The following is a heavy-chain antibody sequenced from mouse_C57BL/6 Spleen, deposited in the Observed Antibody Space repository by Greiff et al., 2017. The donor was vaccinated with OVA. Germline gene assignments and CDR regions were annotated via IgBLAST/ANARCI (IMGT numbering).Heavy chain of an antibody. J-gene: IGHJ2*01. CDR2: INPYNGGT. Sequence: VQLQQSGPVLVKPGASVKMSCKASGYTFTDYYMNWVKQSHGKSLEWIGVINPYNGGTSYNQQFKGNATLTVDKSSSTAYMELNSLTSEDSAVYYCARLRREGFDYWGQGTTLTVSS. CDR1: GYTFTDYY. V-gene: IGHV1-19*01. CDR3: ARLRREGFDY. D-gene: IGHD2-12*01.